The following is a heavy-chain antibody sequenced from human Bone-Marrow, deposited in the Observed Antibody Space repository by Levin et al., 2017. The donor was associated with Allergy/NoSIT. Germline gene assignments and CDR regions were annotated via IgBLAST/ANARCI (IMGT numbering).Heavy chain of an antibody. D-gene: IGHD2-2*01. CDR3: ARAPYTRNYYYGLDV. J-gene: IGHJ6*02. CDR1: GDSISSYY. V-gene: IGHV4-4*07. CDR2: IYSSEST. Sequence: SQTLSLTCTVSGDSISSYYWSWIRQPAGKGLEWIGRIYSSESTNYNPSLKSRVTMSVDTSKNQISLKLTSVTAADTAIYYCARAPYTRNYYYGLDVWGQGTTVTVSS.